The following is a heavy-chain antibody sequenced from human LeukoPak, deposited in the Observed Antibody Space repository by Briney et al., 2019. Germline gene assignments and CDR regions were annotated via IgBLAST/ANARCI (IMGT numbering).Heavy chain of an antibody. CDR1: GFTFRSYD. D-gene: IGHD3-22*01. Sequence: GRSLRLSCAASGFTFRSYDMDWVRQAPGKGLEWVAVVWYDGSNKYYVDSVKGRFTISRDNSKNTLYLQMNSLRVEDTALYYCAREDSSGAFDIWGQGTMVTVSS. J-gene: IGHJ3*02. CDR3: AREDSSGAFDI. CDR2: VWYDGSNK. V-gene: IGHV3-33*01.